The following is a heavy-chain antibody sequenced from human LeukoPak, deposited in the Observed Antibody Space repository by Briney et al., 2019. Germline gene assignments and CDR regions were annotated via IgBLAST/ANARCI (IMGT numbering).Heavy chain of an antibody. CDR2: MNPNSGNT. Sequence: ASVKVSCKTSGYTFDNYDINWVRQATGQGLEWMGWMNPNSGNTGYAQKFQGRVIVTTNISMSTAYMELRGLRYEDTAIYYCARGAPVAIFGPGYHEYFEYWGQGTVVAVSS. D-gene: IGHD3-3*01. J-gene: IGHJ4*02. V-gene: IGHV1-8*01. CDR1: GYTFDNYD. CDR3: ARGAPVAIFGPGYHEYFEY.